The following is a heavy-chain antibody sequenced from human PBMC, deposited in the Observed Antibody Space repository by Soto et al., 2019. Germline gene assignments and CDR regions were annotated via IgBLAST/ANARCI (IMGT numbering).Heavy chain of an antibody. CDR1: GGSISSGGYS. J-gene: IGHJ5*02. CDR2: IYHSGST. Sequence: PSETLSLTCAVSGGSISSGGYSWSWIRQPPWKGLEWIGYIYHSGSTDYNPSLKSRVTISVDRSKNQFSLKLSSVTAADTAVYYCAGSYYDFWSGYSNWFDPWGQGXLVTVYS. CDR3: AGSYYDFWSGYSNWFDP. D-gene: IGHD3-3*01. V-gene: IGHV4-30-2*01.